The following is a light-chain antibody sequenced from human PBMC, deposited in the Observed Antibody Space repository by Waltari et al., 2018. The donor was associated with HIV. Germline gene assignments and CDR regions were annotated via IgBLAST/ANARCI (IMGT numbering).Light chain of an antibody. Sequence: QSVLTQPPSLSAAPAQRVTIYCSDRGSNIGSNSVSWYQQVPGTAPKVLIYDNDKRPSGIPDRFSGSTSGTSATLAITGLQSGDEADYYCAVWDSSLRSGRVFGGGTKLTVL. V-gene: IGLV1-51*01. CDR3: AVWDSSLRSGRV. CDR2: DND. CDR1: GSNIGSNS. J-gene: IGLJ3*02.